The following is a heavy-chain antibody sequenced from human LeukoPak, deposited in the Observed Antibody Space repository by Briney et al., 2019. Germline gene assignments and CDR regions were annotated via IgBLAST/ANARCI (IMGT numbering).Heavy chain of an antibody. J-gene: IGHJ6*03. CDR1: GFTFSNYW. CDR3: ARNYDFWTSASYYYYYMDV. D-gene: IGHD3-3*01. CDR2: IKLDGSEE. Sequence: GGSLRLSCAASGFTFSNYWMSWVRQAPGKRLEWVANIKLDGSEEYYVDSVKGRFTISRDNAKKSLYLQMNSLRAEDTAVYYCARNYDFWTSASYYYYYMDVWGKGTTVTVSS. V-gene: IGHV3-7*01.